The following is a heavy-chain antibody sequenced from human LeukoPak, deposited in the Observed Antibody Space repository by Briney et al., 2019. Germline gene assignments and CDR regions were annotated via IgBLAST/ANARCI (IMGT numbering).Heavy chain of an antibody. CDR3: AADLGELSAFDY. Sequence: ASVKVSCKASGYTFTSYYMHWVRQAPGQGLEWMGIINPSGGSTSYAQKFQGRVTMTRDMSTSTVYMELSSLRSEDTAVYYCAADLGELSAFDYWGQGTLVTASS. J-gene: IGHJ4*02. CDR1: GYTFTSYY. CDR2: INPSGGST. V-gene: IGHV1-46*01. D-gene: IGHD3-10*01.